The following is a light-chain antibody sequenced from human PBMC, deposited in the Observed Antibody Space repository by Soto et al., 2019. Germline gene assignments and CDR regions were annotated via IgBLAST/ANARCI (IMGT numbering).Light chain of an antibody. CDR1: VSDVGGYNS. CDR3: NSFTTSYTYV. Sequence: QSALTQPASVSGSPGQSITISCTGTVSDVGGYNSVSWYQQHPGKAPKLMIYEVSHRPSGVSNRFSGSKSGNTASLTISGLQAEDEADYYCNSFTTSYTYVFGTGTK. CDR2: EVS. V-gene: IGLV2-14*01. J-gene: IGLJ1*01.